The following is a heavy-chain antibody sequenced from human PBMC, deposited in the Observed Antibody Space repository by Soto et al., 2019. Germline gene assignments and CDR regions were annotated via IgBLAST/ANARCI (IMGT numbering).Heavy chain of an antibody. CDR3: ARDLAVAGPNAEYFQH. D-gene: IGHD6-19*01. Sequence: SVKVSCKASGGTFSSYAISWVRQAPGQGLEWMGGIIPIFGTANYAQKFQGRVTITADESTSTAYMELSSLRSEDTAVYYCARDLAVAGPNAEYFQHWGQGTLVTVSS. V-gene: IGHV1-69*13. CDR2: IIPIFGTA. CDR1: GGTFSSYA. J-gene: IGHJ1*01.